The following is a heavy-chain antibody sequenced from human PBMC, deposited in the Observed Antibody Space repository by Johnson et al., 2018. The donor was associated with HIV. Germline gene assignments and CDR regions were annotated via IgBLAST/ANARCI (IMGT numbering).Heavy chain of an antibody. CDR2: INQDGSEE. CDR3: ARERGPWKHLWLRDAFDI. D-gene: IGHD5-18*01. J-gene: IGHJ3*02. Sequence: VQLVESRGGFVQPGGSLRLSCAASGFTFRSYWMSWVRQAPGKGLEWVANINQDGSEEYYVDSVKGRFTISRDNAKNSLYLRLNSLTAADTAVYYCARERGPWKHLWLRDAFDIWGQGTMVTVSS. V-gene: IGHV3-7*01. CDR1: GFTFRSYW.